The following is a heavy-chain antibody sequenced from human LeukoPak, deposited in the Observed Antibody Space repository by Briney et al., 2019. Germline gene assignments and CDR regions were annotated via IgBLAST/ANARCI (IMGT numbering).Heavy chain of an antibody. CDR2: INPNSGGT. V-gene: IGHV1-2*02. CDR3: AREGYCSSTSCQMDV. J-gene: IGHJ6*04. Sequence: ASVKVSCKASGYTFTGYYMHWVRQAPGQGLEWMGWINPNSGGTNYAQKFQGRVTMTRDTSISTAYMELSRLRSDDTAVYYCAREGYCSSTSCQMDVWGKGTTATVSS. D-gene: IGHD2-2*01. CDR1: GYTFTGYY.